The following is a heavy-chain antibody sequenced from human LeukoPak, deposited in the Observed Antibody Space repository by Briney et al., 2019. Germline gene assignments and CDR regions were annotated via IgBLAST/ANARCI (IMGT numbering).Heavy chain of an antibody. CDR3: ARLHINVVPTPRPFDF. V-gene: IGHV3-23*01. D-gene: IGHD4/OR15-4a*01. J-gene: IGHJ4*02. CDR2: ITSMGPSA. Sequence: GGSLRLSCERSGLTLSDFAMDWVRQAPGKGLEFVSAITSMGPSAFYADSVKGRFTLSRDNSNNGLFLQMDSLRAEDSALYYCARLHINVVPTPRPFDFWGQGTLVTVSS. CDR1: GLTLSDFA.